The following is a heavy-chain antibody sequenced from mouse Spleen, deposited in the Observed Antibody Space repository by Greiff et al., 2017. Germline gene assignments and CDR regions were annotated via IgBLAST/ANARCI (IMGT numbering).Heavy chain of an antibody. J-gene: IGHJ4*01. CDR2: ISYDGSN. V-gene: IGHV3-6*01. Sequence: EVKLMESGPGLVKPSQSLSLTCSVTGYSITSGYYWNWIRQFPGNKLEWMGYISYDGSNNYNPSLKNRISITRDTSKNQFFLKLNSVTTEDTATYYCARGFSYYYGSSYSYAMDYWGQGTSVTVSS. CDR1: GYSITSGYY. D-gene: IGHD1-1*01. CDR3: ARGFSYYYGSSYSYAMDY.